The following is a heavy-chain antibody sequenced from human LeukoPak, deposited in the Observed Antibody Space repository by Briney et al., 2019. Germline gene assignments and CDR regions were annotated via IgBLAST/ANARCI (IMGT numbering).Heavy chain of an antibody. J-gene: IGHJ4*02. V-gene: IGHV4-59*01. CDR2: IYHSGST. CDR1: GGSISSYY. CDR3: ARTYPEINDRSSWYLPSYYFDY. Sequence: PSETLSLTCTVSGGSISSYYWSWIRQAPGKGLVWIGYIYHSGSTNYNPSLKSRVSISVDTSENQFSLKLSSVTAADTAVYYCARTYPEINDRSSWYLPSYYFDYWGQGTLVTVSS. D-gene: IGHD6-13*01.